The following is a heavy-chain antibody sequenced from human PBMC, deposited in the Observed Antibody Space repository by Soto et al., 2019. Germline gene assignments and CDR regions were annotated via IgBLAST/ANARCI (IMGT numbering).Heavy chain of an antibody. CDR1: GFTFSSYS. CDR2: ISSSSSTI. J-gene: IGHJ3*02. Sequence: GGSLRLSCAASGFTFSSYSMNWVRQAPGKGLEWVSYISSSSSTIYYADSVKGRFTISRDNAKNSLYLQMNSLRDEDTAVYYCARDQRATVTIFRLAGNDDAFDIWGQGTMVTVSS. V-gene: IGHV3-48*02. CDR3: ARDQRATVTIFRLAGNDDAFDI. D-gene: IGHD3-9*01.